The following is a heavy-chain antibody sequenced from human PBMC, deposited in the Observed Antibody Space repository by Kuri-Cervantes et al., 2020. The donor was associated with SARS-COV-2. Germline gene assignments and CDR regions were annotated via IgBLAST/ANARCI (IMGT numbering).Heavy chain of an antibody. CDR3: ARSFSSWYPDY. CDR1: GGSISSGGCY. Sequence: SETLSLTCTVSGGSISSGGCYWSWIRQPPGKGLEWIGYIYHSGSTYYNSSLKSRVTISVDRSKNQFSLKLSSVTAADTAVYYCARSFSSWYPDYWGQGTLVTVSS. D-gene: IGHD6-13*01. CDR2: IYHSGST. V-gene: IGHV4-30-2*01. J-gene: IGHJ4*02.